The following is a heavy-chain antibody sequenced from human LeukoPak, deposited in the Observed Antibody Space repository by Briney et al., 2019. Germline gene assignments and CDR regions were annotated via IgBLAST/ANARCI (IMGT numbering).Heavy chain of an antibody. D-gene: IGHD4-17*01. CDR3: AAELYGVYTDCCTFHL. V-gene: IGHV1-58*01. CDR1: GFTFSTSA. CDR2: IIVGSGAT. Sequence: AASVKVPCKTSGFTFSTSAVQWVRQSRGQRLEWIGWIIVGSGATNYAPSLQGRFTITRDMSTNTAYMELSSLGSEDSAVYYCAAELYGVYTDCCTFHLWGQGTLVTVSS. J-gene: IGHJ3*01.